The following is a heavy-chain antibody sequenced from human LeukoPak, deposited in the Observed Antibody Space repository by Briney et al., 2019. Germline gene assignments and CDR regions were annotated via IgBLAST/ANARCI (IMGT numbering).Heavy chain of an antibody. CDR3: ARGSPGYCSSTSCYVNFDY. CDR2: IYYSGST. D-gene: IGHD2-2*03. J-gene: IGHJ4*02. CDR1: GGSISSGDYY. Sequence: SETLSLTCTVSGGSISSGDYYWSWIRQPPGKGLEWIGYIYYSGSTYYNPSLKSRVTISVDTSKNQFSLKLSSVTAADTAVYYCARGSPGYCSSTSCYVNFDYWGQGTLVTVSS. V-gene: IGHV4-30-4*02.